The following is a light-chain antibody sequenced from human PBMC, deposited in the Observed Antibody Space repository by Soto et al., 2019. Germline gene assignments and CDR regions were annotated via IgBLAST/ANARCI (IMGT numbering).Light chain of an antibody. CDR2: DES. J-gene: IGKJ4*01. CDR1: QSFLYSSNHQNY. CDR3: QQRSNWPLT. Sequence: DIVMTQCPDSLTLSLGERATINCKSSQSFLYSSNHQNYLAWYQQKPGQAPRIXIYDESNRATGIPDRFSGSGSGTDFTLTISRLEPEDFAVYYCQQRSNWPLTCGGGTKVDI. V-gene: IGKV4-1*01.